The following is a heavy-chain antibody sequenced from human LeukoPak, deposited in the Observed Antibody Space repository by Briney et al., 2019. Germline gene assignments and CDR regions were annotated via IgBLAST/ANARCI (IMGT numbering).Heavy chain of an antibody. D-gene: IGHD3-22*01. CDR2: IYYSGST. Sequence: SETPSLTCTVSGGSISSTSYYWGWIRQPPGKGLNWIGSIYYSGSTFYNPSLKSRVTISVDTSKNQFSLKLSSVTAADTAVYYCARHSGSYYDSSGYITGFDYWGQGTLVTVSS. CDR1: GGSISSTSYY. CDR3: ARHSGSYYDSSGYITGFDY. J-gene: IGHJ4*02. V-gene: IGHV4-39*01.